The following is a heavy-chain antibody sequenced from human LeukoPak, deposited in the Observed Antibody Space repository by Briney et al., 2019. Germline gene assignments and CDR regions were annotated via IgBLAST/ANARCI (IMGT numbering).Heavy chain of an antibody. CDR3: AGERAGRPATGYNYCGMGV. V-gene: IGHV4-59*01. D-gene: IGHD1-26*01. Sequence: SETLSLTCTVSGGSISNFYWSWIRQPPGKGLEWIGYIYYSGSTSYNPSLKSRVTISVDTSKNQFSLKLSSVTAADTAVYYCAGERAGRPATGYNYCGMGVGGKGTTVT. J-gene: IGHJ6*04. CDR2: IYYSGST. CDR1: GGSISNFY.